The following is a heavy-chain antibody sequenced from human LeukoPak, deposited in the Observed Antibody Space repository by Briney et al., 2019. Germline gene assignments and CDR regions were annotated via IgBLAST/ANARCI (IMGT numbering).Heavy chain of an antibody. CDR2: IRYNGNT. CDR3: ARYAALSGPNWLDP. J-gene: IGHJ5*02. Sequence: PSETLSLTCTVSGGSIIGYWWSWIRQLPGKGLEWIGNIRYNGNTYSNPSLKSRVTISVDTSKNQFSMKLSSVTAADTAMYYCARYAALSGPNWLDPWGRGTLVTVSS. CDR1: GGSIIGYW. V-gene: IGHV4-59*01. D-gene: IGHD6-19*01.